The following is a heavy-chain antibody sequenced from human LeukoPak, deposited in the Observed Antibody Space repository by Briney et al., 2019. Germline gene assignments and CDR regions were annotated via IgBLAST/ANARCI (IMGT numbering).Heavy chain of an antibody. J-gene: IGHJ5*02. CDR3: ARGLVGTTGEQNWFDP. CDR1: GGSISTYY. D-gene: IGHD1-26*01. CDR2: IYTSGST. Sequence: SETLSLTCTVSGGSISTYYWSWIRQPAGKGLEWIGRIYTSGSTNYNPSLKSRATISVDNSKNQFSLKLSSVTAADTAVYYCARGLVGTTGEQNWFDPWGQGTLVTVSS. V-gene: IGHV4-4*07.